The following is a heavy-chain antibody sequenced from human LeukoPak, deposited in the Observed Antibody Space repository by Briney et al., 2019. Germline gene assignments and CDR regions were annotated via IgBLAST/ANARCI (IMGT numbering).Heavy chain of an antibody. J-gene: IGHJ4*02. CDR3: ASGWFGGFNYFDY. CDR2: INHSGST. CDR1: GGSFSGYY. V-gene: IGHV4-34*01. D-gene: IGHD3-10*01. Sequence: SEALSLTCAVYGGSFSGYYWSWIRQPPGKGLEWIGEINHSGSTNYNPSLKSRVTISVDTSKNQFSLKLSSVTAADTAVYYCASGWFGGFNYFDYWGQGTLVTVSS.